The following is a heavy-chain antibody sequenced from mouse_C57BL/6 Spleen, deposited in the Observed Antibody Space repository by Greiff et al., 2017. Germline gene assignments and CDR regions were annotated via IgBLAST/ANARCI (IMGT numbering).Heavy chain of an antibody. CDR3: ASGWKFAY. Sequence: VQLQQPGPELVKPGASVKISCKASGYTFTDYYMNWVKQSHGKSLEWIGDINPNNGGTSYNQKFKGKAPLTVDTSSSTAYMELRSLTSEDSAVYYCASGWKFAYWGQGTLVTVSA. CDR1: GYTFTDYY. J-gene: IGHJ3*01. D-gene: IGHD2-3*01. CDR2: INPNNGGT. V-gene: IGHV1-26*01.